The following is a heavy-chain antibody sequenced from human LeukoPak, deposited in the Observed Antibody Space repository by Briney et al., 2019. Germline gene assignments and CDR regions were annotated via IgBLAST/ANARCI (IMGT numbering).Heavy chain of an antibody. V-gene: IGHV4-39*01. Sequence: SETLSLTCTVSGGSISSSSYYWGWIRQPPGRGLEWIGSIYYSGSTYYNPSLKSRVTISVDTSKNQFSLKLSSVTAADTAVYYCAGTYYYDSSGYYSFDYWGQGTLVTVSS. CDR1: GGSISSSSYY. CDR3: AGTYYYDSSGYYSFDY. D-gene: IGHD3-22*01. CDR2: IYYSGST. J-gene: IGHJ4*02.